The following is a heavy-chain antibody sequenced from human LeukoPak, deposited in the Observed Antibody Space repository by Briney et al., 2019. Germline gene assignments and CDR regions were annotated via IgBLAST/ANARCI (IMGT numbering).Heavy chain of an antibody. D-gene: IGHD3/OR15-3a*01. CDR3: ARQTGSGLFILP. J-gene: IGHJ4*02. CDR1: GVSISSSNSY. V-gene: IGHV4-39*01. CDR2: IYYTGNT. Sequence: SETLSLTCTVSGVSISSSNSYWGWIRQPPGKGLEWIGSIYYTGNTYYNASLKSRVTISIDTSKNQISLRLTSVTATDTAIYYCARQTGSGLFILPGGQGTLVTVSS.